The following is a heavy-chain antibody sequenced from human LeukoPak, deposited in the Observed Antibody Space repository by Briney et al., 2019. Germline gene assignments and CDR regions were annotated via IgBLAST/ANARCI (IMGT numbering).Heavy chain of an antibody. CDR3: AKGLRYSGY. Sequence: GGSLRLSCAASGFTFSSYGMHWVRQAPGKGLEWMAVIWYDGSNKYYADSVKGRFTISRDNSKNTLYLQMNSLRAEDTALYYCAKGLRYSGYWGQGTLVTISS. CDR2: IWYDGSNK. J-gene: IGHJ4*02. CDR1: GFTFSSYG. D-gene: IGHD4-17*01. V-gene: IGHV3-33*06.